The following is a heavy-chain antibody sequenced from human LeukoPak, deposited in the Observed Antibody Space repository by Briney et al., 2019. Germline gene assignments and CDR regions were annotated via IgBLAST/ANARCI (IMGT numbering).Heavy chain of an antibody. CDR2: ISSSDSTI. D-gene: IGHD4-17*01. V-gene: IGHV3-48*03. Sequence: GGSLRLSCAASGFTFDDYGMSWVRQAPGKGLEWVSYISSSDSTIYYADSVKGRFTISRDNAKNSLYLQMNSLRAEDTAVYYCARVAINDYGDYFDYWGQGTLVTVSS. CDR3: ARVAINDYGDYFDY. J-gene: IGHJ4*02. CDR1: GFTFDDYG.